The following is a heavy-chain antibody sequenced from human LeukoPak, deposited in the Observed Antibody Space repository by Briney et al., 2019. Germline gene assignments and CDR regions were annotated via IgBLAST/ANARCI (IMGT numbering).Heavy chain of an antibody. CDR1: GGSISSYY. CDR2: IYYNGAT. J-gene: IGHJ4*02. V-gene: IGHV4-59*08. D-gene: IGHD3-16*02. CDR3: ARHVRLGELSLGETDY. Sequence: SETLSLTCTVSGGSISSYYWSWIRQPPGKGLEWIGSIYYNGATYYDPSLKRRITVSVDTSKNHFSLELSSVTAADTAVYYCARHVRLGELSLGETDYWGQGTLVTVSS.